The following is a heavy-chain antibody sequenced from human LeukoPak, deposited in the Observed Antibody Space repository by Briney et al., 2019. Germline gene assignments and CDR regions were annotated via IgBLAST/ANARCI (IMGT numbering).Heavy chain of an antibody. CDR3: ARVTVAGIAEGGGIDY. CDR1: GYTFTNYG. V-gene: IGHV1-18*01. J-gene: IGHJ4*02. Sequence: ASVKVSCKASGYTFTNYGISWVRQAPGQGLEWMGWISAYNGNTNYAQKLQGRVIMTTDTSTTTAYMELRSLRFDDTAVYYCARVTVAGIAEGGGIDYWGQGTLVTVSS. D-gene: IGHD6-19*01. CDR2: ISAYNGNT.